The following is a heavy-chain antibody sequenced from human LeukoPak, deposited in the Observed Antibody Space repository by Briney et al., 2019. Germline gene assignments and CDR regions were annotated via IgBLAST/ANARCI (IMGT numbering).Heavy chain of an antibody. Sequence: SETLSLTCTVSGYSISSGYYWGWIRQPPGKGLEWIGSIYHSGSTYYNPSLKSRVTISVDTSKNQFSLKLTSVTAADTAVYYCARQTGSGLFILPGGQGTLVTVSS. CDR2: IYHSGST. CDR1: GYSISSGYY. CDR3: ARQTGSGLFILP. V-gene: IGHV4-38-2*02. D-gene: IGHD3/OR15-3a*01. J-gene: IGHJ4*02.